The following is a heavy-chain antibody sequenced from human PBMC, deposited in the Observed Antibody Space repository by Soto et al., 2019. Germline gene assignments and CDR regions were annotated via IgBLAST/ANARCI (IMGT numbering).Heavy chain of an antibody. CDR1: GFTFSSYA. J-gene: IGHJ4*02. D-gene: IGHD3-3*01. CDR3: ARSPGVVIIKRSYYFDY. V-gene: IGHV3-23*01. CDR2: ISGSGGST. Sequence: GGSLRLSCAASGFTFSSYAMSWVRQAPGKGLEWVSAISGSGGSTYYADSVKGRFTISRDNSKNTLYLQMNSLRAEDTAVYYCARSPGVVIIKRSYYFDYWGQGTLVTVSS.